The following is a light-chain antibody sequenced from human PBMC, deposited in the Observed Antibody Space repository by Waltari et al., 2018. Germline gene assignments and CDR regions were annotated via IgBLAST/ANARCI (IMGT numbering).Light chain of an antibody. CDR1: SSNVGSNY. CDR2: DNN. V-gene: IGLV1-51*01. CDR3: ATWDRSLSAGV. Sequence: QSVLTQPASVSAAPGQKVTISCSGSSSNVGSNYVSWYQQFPGTAPKLLIYDNNDLPSGNPDRFSGSKSGTSATLGITGLQTGDEADYYGATWDRSLSAGVFGGGTKVTVL. J-gene: IGLJ3*02.